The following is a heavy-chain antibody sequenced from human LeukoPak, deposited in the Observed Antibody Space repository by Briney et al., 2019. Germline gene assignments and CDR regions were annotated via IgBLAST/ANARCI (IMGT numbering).Heavy chain of an antibody. CDR3: AKDAGLYSSSWYKFDY. D-gene: IGHD6-13*01. J-gene: IGHJ4*02. CDR2: INQDGRDK. CDR1: GFTFSSDW. Sequence: GGSLRLSCAASGFTFSSDWMSWVRQAPGKGLEWVANINQDGRDKSYVDSVRGRFTISRDNARNSLYLQMNSLRAEDTAVYYCAKDAGLYSSSWYKFDYWGQGTLVTVSS. V-gene: IGHV3-7*03.